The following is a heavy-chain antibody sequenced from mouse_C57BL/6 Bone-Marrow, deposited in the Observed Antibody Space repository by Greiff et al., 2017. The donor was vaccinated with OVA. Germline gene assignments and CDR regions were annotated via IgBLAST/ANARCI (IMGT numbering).Heavy chain of an antibody. CDR3: AGENCSYSNWYFDD. Sequence: EVKLVESGPGLVKPSQSLSLTCSASGYTITSGYFWNWIRQSPGDQLEWRGYISYNGSNNYTPSFKNRISITRDTSNNTFFLKLNAVTTENTATYDGAGENCSYSNWYFDDWGTGTTVTVSS. D-gene: IGHD1-1*01. CDR2: ISYNGSN. J-gene: IGHJ1*03. V-gene: IGHV3-6*01. CDR1: GYTITSGYF.